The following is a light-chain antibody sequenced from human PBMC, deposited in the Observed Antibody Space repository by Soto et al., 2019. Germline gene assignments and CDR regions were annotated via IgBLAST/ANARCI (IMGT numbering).Light chain of an antibody. CDR3: MQALQTPVT. J-gene: IGKJ5*01. V-gene: IGKV2-28*01. Sequence: DIVMTQSPLSLTVSPGEPASISCRSSQSLLYSNIYNYLDWYLQKPGQSPQLLVYLGSNRASGVTDRFSGSGSGTDFTLKISRVEAEDVGVYYGMQALQTPVTFGQGTRLEIK. CDR1: QSLLYSNIYNY. CDR2: LGS.